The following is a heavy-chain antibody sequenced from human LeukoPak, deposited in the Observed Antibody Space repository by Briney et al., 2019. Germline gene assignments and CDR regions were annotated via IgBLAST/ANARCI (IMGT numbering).Heavy chain of an antibody. D-gene: IGHD1-26*01. CDR3: ARLSGSPWY. Sequence: SETLSLTCTVSGGSIITYYWSWIRQPPGKGLEWIGHISNGGGTNYNPSLKSRVTMSVETSKNQIFLRLTSVTAADTAVYYCARLSGSPWYWGQGTLVTVSS. V-gene: IGHV4-59*01. J-gene: IGHJ4*02. CDR2: ISNGGGT. CDR1: GGSIITYY.